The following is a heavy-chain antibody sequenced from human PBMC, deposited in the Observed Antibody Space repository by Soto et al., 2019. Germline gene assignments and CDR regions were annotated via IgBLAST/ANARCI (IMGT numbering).Heavy chain of an antibody. Sequence: GGSLRLSCAASGFTFSSYWMSWVRQAPGKGLEWVANIKQDGSEKYYVDSVKGRFTISRDNAKNSLYLQMNSLRADDTAVYYCARDQTIFGVVTMYYFDYWGQGTLVTVSS. CDR2: IKQDGSEK. CDR1: GFTFSSYW. J-gene: IGHJ4*02. D-gene: IGHD3-3*01. V-gene: IGHV3-7*01. CDR3: ARDQTIFGVVTMYYFDY.